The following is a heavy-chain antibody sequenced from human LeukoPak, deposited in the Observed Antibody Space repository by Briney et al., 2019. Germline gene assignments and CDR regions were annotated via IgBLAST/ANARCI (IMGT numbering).Heavy chain of an antibody. CDR2: IWYDGNNK. CDR3: ARAFTSTGYYYVEY. CDR1: GFTFSSFG. V-gene: IGHV3-33*01. D-gene: IGHD3-22*01. J-gene: IGHJ4*02. Sequence: PGRSLRLSCAASGFTFSSFGMHWVRQAPGKGLEWVAVIWYDGNNKYYADSVKGRFTISRDNSKNTLYLQMNSLRAEDTPVYYCARAFTSTGYYYVEYWGQGTLVTVSS.